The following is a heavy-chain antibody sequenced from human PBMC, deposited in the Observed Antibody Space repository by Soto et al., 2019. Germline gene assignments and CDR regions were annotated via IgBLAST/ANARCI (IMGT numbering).Heavy chain of an antibody. D-gene: IGHD2-15*01. CDR2: ISYDGSNK. Sequence: QVQLVESGGGVVQPGRSLRLSCAASGFTFKSNAMHWVRQAPGKGLEWVAVISYDGSNKHYTDSVKGRFTISRDNSKNTLYLQMTGLRPEDTAVYYCTSSSVSDIVVVAAASELDYWGKGNLVTVAS. J-gene: IGHJ4*02. CDR1: GFTFKSNA. CDR3: TSSSVSDIVVVAAASELDY. V-gene: IGHV3-30*04.